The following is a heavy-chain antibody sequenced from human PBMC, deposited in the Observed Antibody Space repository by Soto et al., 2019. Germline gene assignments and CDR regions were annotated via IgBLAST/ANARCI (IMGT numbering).Heavy chain of an antibody. J-gene: IGHJ6*02. CDR2: ISSSSSYI. Sequence: PGGSLRLSCAASGFTFSSYSMNWVRQAPGKGLEWVSSISSSSSYIYYADSVKGRFTISRDNAKNSLYLQMNSLRAEDTAVYYCARDSSRPNYYYYYGMDVCGQGTTVTVSS. CDR1: GFTFSSYS. D-gene: IGHD6-13*01. V-gene: IGHV3-21*01. CDR3: ARDSSRPNYYYYYGMDV.